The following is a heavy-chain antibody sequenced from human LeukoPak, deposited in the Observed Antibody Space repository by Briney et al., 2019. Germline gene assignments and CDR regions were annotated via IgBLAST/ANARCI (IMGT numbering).Heavy chain of an antibody. Sequence: SETLSLTCAVYGGSFSGYYWSWIRQPPGKGLEWIGEINHSGSTNYNPSLKSRVTISVDTSKNQFSLKLSSVTAADTAVYYCARERWSSSSGGFDYWGQGTLVTVSS. CDR3: ARERWSSSSGGFDY. J-gene: IGHJ4*02. V-gene: IGHV4-34*01. CDR1: GGSFSGYY. D-gene: IGHD6-6*01. CDR2: INHSGST.